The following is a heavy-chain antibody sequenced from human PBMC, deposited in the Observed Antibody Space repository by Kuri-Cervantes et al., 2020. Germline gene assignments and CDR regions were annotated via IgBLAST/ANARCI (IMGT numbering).Heavy chain of an antibody. CDR3: VRVGGAAPGTFDH. D-gene: IGHD6-13*01. V-gene: IGHV3-21*01. J-gene: IGHJ4*02. Sequence: GESLKISCAASGFTFSSYSMNWVRQAPGKGLEWVSSISSSSYIYYADSVKGRFTISRDNAKSSLYLQMNSLRAEDTAVYYCVRVGGAAPGTFDHWGQGTLVTVSS. CDR1: GFTFSSYS. CDR2: ISSSSYI.